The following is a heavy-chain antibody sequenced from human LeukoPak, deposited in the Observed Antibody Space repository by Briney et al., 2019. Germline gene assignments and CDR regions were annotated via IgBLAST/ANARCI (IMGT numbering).Heavy chain of an antibody. CDR2: SSSSGNTI. J-gene: IGHJ6*02. CDR3: ATNLGPRRRSPVVMDV. D-gene: IGHD3-16*01. CDR1: GFTFSSYC. Sequence: GGSLRLSCVVSGFTFSSYCMNWVRQAPGKGLEWVSYSSSSGNTIYYADSVQGRFTISRDNAKNSLYLQMNSLRAEDTAVYYCATNLGPRRRSPVVMDVWGQGTTVTVSS. V-gene: IGHV3-48*04.